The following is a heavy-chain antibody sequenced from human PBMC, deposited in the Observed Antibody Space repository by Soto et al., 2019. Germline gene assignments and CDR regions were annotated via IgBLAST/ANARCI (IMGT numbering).Heavy chain of an antibody. CDR3: AGRTNYYGPGRFMDV. V-gene: IGHV3-48*03. Sequence: GGSLRLSCAASGFTLSSHEMNWVRQAPGKGLEWVSYISTSGNIIYYADSVKGRFTISRDNAKNSLYLRMNSLRAEDTALYYCAGRTNYYGPGRFMDVWGQGTTVTVSS. D-gene: IGHD3-10*01. CDR1: GFTLSSHE. CDR2: ISTSGNII. J-gene: IGHJ6*02.